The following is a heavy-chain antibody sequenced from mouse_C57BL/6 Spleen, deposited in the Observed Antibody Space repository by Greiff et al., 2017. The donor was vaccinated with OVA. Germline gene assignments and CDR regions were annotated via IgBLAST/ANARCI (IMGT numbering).Heavy chain of an antibody. J-gene: IGHJ4*01. V-gene: IGHV5-17*01. D-gene: IGHD6-5*01. CDR3: ARPYSVYYSMDY. Sequence: EVKLVESGGGLVKPGGSLKLSCAASGFTFSDYGMHWVRQAPEKGLEWVAYISSGSSTISYADTVKGRFTISRDNAKNTLFLQMTSLRSEDTAMYYCARPYSVYYSMDYWGQGTSVTVSS. CDR2: ISSGSSTI. CDR1: GFTFSDYG.